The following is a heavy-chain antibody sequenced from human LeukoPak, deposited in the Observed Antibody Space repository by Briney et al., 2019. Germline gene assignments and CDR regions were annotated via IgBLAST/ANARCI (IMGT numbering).Heavy chain of an antibody. D-gene: IGHD5-12*01. J-gene: IGHJ4*02. CDR1: GYTVSTNY. Sequence: GGSLRLSCAASGYTVSTNYMTWVRQAPGKGLECVSVIYSGDSTYYADSVKGRFTISRDYFKNTLYLHMNSLRAEDTAVYYCASHRGPGLSRFDYWGQGTLVTVSS. V-gene: IGHV3-66*04. CDR2: IYSGDST. CDR3: ASHRGPGLSRFDY.